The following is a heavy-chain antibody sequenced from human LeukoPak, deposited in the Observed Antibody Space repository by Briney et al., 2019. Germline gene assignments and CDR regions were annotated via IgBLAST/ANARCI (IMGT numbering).Heavy chain of an antibody. V-gene: IGHV3-74*01. D-gene: IGHD1-26*01. Sequence: GGPLRLSCAASGFAFSNYWLHWVRQAPGKGLEWVARINTHGSSTNYADSVKGRFTISRDNAKNTLYLQMNSLRAEDTAVYYCTRDRGGSYDFDYWGQGTLVTVSS. CDR2: INTHGSST. J-gene: IGHJ4*02. CDR1: GFAFSNYW. CDR3: TRDRGGSYDFDY.